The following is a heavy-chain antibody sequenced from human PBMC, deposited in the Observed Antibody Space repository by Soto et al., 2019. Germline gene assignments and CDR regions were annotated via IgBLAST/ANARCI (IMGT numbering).Heavy chain of an antibody. V-gene: IGHV4-59*08. CDR1: DDSSSNYK. D-gene: IGHD3-10*01. CDR2: IDSNGGT. Sequence: QVQLQESGPGLVKPSETLSLTCTVSDDSSSNYKWSWIRQPPGRRLEWIGYIDSNGGTSYNPALQSRVTISIDTSTKQLFMKLISVTAAVTAVYYCVRQGFGRLHGHVDVWGQGTTVTVSS. J-gene: IGHJ6*02. CDR3: VRQGFGRLHGHVDV.